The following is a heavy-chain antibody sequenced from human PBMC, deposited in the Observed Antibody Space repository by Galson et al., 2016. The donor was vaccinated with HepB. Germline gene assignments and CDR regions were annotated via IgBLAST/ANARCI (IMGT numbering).Heavy chain of an antibody. CDR1: GYTFTTSG. CDR3: ARDVQYRFDS. V-gene: IGHV1-18*01. Sequence: SGYTFTTSGISWVRQAPGQGLEWMGWISTYSGNTKYAQKFQGGLTLTTDSSTTTAYMELRSLRFDDTALYYCARDVQYRFDSWGQGTLVTVSS. CDR2: ISTYSGNT. J-gene: IGHJ4*02. D-gene: IGHD2/OR15-2a*01.